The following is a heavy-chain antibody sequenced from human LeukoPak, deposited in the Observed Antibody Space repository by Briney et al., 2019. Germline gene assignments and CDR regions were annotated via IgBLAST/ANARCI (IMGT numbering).Heavy chain of an antibody. CDR2: IYYSGST. V-gene: IGHV4-59*12. Sequence: SETLSLTCTVSGGSISSYYWSWIRQPPGKGLEWIGYIYYSGSTNYNPSLKSRVTISVDTSKNQFSLKLSSVTAADTAVYYCARAGLGNRYGSGSYYGYWGQGTLVTVSS. D-gene: IGHD3-10*01. CDR1: GGSISSYY. CDR3: ARAGLGNRYGSGSYYGY. J-gene: IGHJ4*02.